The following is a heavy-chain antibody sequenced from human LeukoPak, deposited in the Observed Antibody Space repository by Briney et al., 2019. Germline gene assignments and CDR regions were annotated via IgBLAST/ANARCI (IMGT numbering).Heavy chain of an antibody. CDR3: ASTSTLYQLWSILDY. CDR2: IYYSGST. D-gene: IGHD5-18*01. V-gene: IGHV4-39*07. CDR1: GGSISSGSYY. Sequence: SETLSLTCTVSGGSISSGSYYWGWIRQPPGKGLEWIGSIYYSGSTYYNPSLKSRVTISVDKSKNQFSLKLSSVTAADTAVYYCASTSTLYQLWSILDYWGQGTLVTVSS. J-gene: IGHJ4*02.